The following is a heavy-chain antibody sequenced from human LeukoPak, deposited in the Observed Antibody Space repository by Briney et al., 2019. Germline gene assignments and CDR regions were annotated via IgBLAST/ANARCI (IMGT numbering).Heavy chain of an antibody. V-gene: IGHV3-11*01. CDR1: GFTFSDYY. J-gene: IGHJ4*02. Sequence: PGGSLRLSCAASGFTFSDYYMSWIRQAPGKGLEWVSYISSSGSTTYYADSVKGRFTISRDNSKNTLYLQMNSLRAEDTAVYYCAKDRLDYGDYGGVLDYWGQGTLVTVSS. CDR3: AKDRLDYGDYGGVLDY. D-gene: IGHD4-17*01. CDR2: ISSSGSTT.